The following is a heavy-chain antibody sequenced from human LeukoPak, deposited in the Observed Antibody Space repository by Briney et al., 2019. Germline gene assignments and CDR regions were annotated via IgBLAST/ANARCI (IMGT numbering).Heavy chain of an antibody. Sequence: PSETLSLTCTVSGGSISSGGYYWSWIRQHPGKGLEWIGYIYYSGSTYYNPYLKSRVTISVDTSKNQFSLKLSSVTAADTAVYYCAGYCSSTSCPYWYFDLWGRGTLVTVSS. CDR3: AGYCSSTSCPYWYFDL. D-gene: IGHD2-2*01. CDR1: GGSISSGGYY. V-gene: IGHV4-31*03. CDR2: IYYSGST. J-gene: IGHJ2*01.